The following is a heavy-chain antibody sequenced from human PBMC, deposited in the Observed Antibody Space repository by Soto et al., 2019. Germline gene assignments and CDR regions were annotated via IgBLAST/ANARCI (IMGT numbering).Heavy chain of an antibody. V-gene: IGHV3-23*01. D-gene: IGHD1-1*01. Sequence: SGGSLRLSCAASGFTFSSYAMSWVRQAPGKGLEWVSAISGSGGRTYYADSVKGRFTISRDNSKNTLFLQMNSLRAEDTAVYYCAKDGGTTGTTGAFDIWGQGTMVTV. CDR2: ISGSGGRT. CDR3: AKDGGTTGTTGAFDI. J-gene: IGHJ3*02. CDR1: GFTFSSYA.